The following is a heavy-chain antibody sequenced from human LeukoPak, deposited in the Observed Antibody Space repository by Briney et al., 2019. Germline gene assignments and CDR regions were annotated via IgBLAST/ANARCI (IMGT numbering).Heavy chain of an antibody. CDR1: GFTFFNYW. CDR2: INHDRSET. CDR3: ARGGCSSTRCFAGLFDY. J-gene: IGHJ4*02. Sequence: GGSLRLSCAASGFTFFNYWMSWVRQAPGKGLEWVANINHDRSETYYADSVKGRFTISRANAMSSLYLQMISLRAEDTAIYYCARGGCSSTRCFAGLFDYWGQGTLVTVSS. D-gene: IGHD2-2*01. V-gene: IGHV3-7*04.